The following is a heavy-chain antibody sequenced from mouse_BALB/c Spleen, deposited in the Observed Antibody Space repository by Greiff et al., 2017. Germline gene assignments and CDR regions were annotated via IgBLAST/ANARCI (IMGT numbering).Heavy chain of an antibody. CDR3: ARQYGNSWYFDV. D-gene: IGHD2-10*02. Sequence: EVKLMESGGGLVKPGGSLKLSCAASGFTFSDYYMYWVRQTPEKRLEWVATISDGGSYTYYPDSVKGRFTISRDNAKNNLYLQMSSLKSEDTAMYYCARQYGNSWYFDVWGAGTTVTVSS. CDR1: GFTFSDYY. V-gene: IGHV5-4*02. CDR2: ISDGGSYT. J-gene: IGHJ1*01.